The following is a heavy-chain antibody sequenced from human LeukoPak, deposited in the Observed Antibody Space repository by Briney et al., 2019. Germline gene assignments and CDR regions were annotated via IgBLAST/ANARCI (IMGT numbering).Heavy chain of an antibody. CDR2: IYYSGST. CDR1: GGSVSSGSYY. J-gene: IGHJ4*02. Sequence: PSETLSLTCTVSGGSVSSGSYYWSWIRQPPGKGLEWRGYIYYSGSTNYNPSLKSRVTISVDTSKNQFSLKLSSVTAADTAVYYCARGLLWFRELLPAFYFDYWGQGTLVTVSS. V-gene: IGHV4-61*01. D-gene: IGHD3-10*01. CDR3: ARGLLWFRELLPAFYFDY.